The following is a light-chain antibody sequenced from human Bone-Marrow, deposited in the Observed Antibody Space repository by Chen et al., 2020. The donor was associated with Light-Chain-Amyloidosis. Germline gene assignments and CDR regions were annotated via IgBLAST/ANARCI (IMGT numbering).Light chain of an antibody. CDR1: NIGSTS. CDR2: DDS. Sequence: SSLLTLPPPASVAPAHTHTIACGGNNIGSTSVHWYQQTPGQAPLLVVYDDSDRPSGLPERLSGSNSGTTATLTISRVEAGDEADYYCQVWDRSSDRPVFGGGTKLTVL. J-gene: IGLJ3*02. V-gene: IGLV3-21*02. CDR3: QVWDRSSDRPV.